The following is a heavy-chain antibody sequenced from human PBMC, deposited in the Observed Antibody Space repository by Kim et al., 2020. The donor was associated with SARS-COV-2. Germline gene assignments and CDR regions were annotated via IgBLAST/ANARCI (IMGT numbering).Heavy chain of an antibody. J-gene: IGHJ4*02. D-gene: IGHD2-2*03. CDR2: IDGSDGTT. V-gene: IGHV3-23*01. CDR3: MKGGWGWIWDH. CDR1: GFTFIGHA. Sequence: GGSLRLSCTTSGFTFIGHAMSWVRQAPGQGLEWVSSIDGSDGTTYYVDSVKDRFTISRDDAKNTLYLQMRALRADDTATYYCMKGGWGWIWDHWGQGTLV.